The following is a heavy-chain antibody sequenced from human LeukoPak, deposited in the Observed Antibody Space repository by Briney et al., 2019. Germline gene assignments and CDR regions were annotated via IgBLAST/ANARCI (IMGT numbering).Heavy chain of an antibody. CDR1: GFTFSSYG. V-gene: IGHV3-30*03. CDR3: AREAYYDSSGLDYYGMDV. D-gene: IGHD3-22*01. J-gene: IGHJ6*02. CDR2: ISYDGSNK. Sequence: GRSLRLSCAASGFTFSSYGMHWVRQAPGKGLEWVAVISYDGSNKYYADSVKGRFTISRDNSKNTLYLQMNSLRAEDTAVYYCAREAYYDSSGLDYYGMDVWGQGTTVTVSS.